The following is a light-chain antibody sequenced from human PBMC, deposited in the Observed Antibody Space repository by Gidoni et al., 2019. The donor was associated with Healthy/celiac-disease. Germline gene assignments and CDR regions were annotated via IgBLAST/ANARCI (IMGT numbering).Light chain of an antibody. J-gene: IGKJ2*01. CDR1: QDINNY. CDR2: DSS. V-gene: IGKV1-33*01. CDR3: QYYHNLPPVT. Sequence: DIQLTQSVSSLSASVGDSITIHCQPSQDINNYLNWYQQQPGKAPKLLIYDSSNLETGVPSRFSGSGSGTDFAFTINSLQPEDIETYYCQYYHNLPPVTFGQGTKLEIK.